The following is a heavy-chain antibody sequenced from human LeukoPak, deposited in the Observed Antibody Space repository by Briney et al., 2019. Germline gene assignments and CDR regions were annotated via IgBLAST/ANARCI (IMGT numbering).Heavy chain of an antibody. D-gene: IGHD4/OR15-4a*01. CDR2: ISYDGSSK. CDR3: ARRAGAYSHPYDY. V-gene: IGHV3-30*14. Sequence: QPGGSLRLSCAASGFNFSNYAMHWARQAPGKGLEWVAIISYDGSSKYYADSVKGRFTISRDNSKNTLYLQMNSLRAEDTAVYYCARRAGAYSHPYDYWGQGTLVTVSS. J-gene: IGHJ4*02. CDR1: GFNFSNYA.